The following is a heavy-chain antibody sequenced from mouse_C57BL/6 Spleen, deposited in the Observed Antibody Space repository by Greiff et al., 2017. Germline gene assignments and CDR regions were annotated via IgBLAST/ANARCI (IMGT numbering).Heavy chain of an antibody. J-gene: IGHJ2*01. Sequence: VKQRPGQGLEWIGNIYPSDSETHYNQKFKDKATLTVDKSSSTAYMQLSSLTSEDSAVYYCARWGSSSDYWGQGTTLTVSS. CDR3: ARWGSSSDY. V-gene: IGHV1-61*01. D-gene: IGHD1-1*01. CDR2: IYPSDSET.